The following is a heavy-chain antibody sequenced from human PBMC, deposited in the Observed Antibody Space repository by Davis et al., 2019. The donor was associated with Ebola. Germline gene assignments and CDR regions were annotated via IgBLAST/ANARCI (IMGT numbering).Heavy chain of an antibody. CDR1: GFSLSTSGVG. V-gene: IGHV2-5*02. CDR2: IYWDDDK. CDR3: AHRYRDFWSGSHRLFDY. D-gene: IGHD3-3*01. Sequence: SGPTLVKPTQTLTLTCTFSGFSLSTSGVGVGWIRQPPGKALEWLALIYWDDDKRYSPPLESRLTITKDTSKNQVVLTMTNMDPVDTATYYCAHRYRDFWSGSHRLFDYWGQGTLVTVSS. J-gene: IGHJ4*02.